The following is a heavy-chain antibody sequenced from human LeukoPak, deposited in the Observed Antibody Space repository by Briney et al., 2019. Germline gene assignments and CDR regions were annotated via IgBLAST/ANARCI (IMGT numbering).Heavy chain of an antibody. CDR1: GFTFSSYW. V-gene: IGHV3-7*01. CDR3: ARDGTGSYHTSYCYYYYMDV. Sequence: GGSLTLSCAASGFTFSSYWMSWVRQAPGKGMEWVANIKQDGSEKYYVDSVKGRLTISRDNSKNSLYLQMNSLRAEDTAVYYCARDGTGSYHTSYCYYYYMDVWGKGTTVTVSS. CDR2: IKQDGSEK. J-gene: IGHJ6*03. D-gene: IGHD1-26*01.